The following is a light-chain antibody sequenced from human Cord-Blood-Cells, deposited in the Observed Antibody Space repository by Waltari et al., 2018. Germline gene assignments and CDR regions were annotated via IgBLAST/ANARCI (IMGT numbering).Light chain of an antibody. Sequence: SSELTQDPAVSVALGQTVRITCQGDSLRSYYASWYQQKPGQAPVLVIYGKHNRPSGIPDRFSGSSSGNTASLTITGAQAEDEADYYCNSRDSSGNHQVVFGGGTKLTVL. CDR1: SLRSYY. CDR3: NSRDSSGNHQVV. J-gene: IGLJ2*01. CDR2: GKH. V-gene: IGLV3-19*01.